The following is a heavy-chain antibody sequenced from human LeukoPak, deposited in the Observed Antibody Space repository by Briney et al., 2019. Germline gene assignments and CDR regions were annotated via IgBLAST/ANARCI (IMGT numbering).Heavy chain of an antibody. D-gene: IGHD1-1*01. J-gene: IGHJ6*03. Sequence: GRSLRLSRAASGFTFSSYGMHWVRQAPGKGLEWVAVIWYDGINKYYADSVKGRFTISRDNSKNTLYLQMNSLRAEDTAVYYCAKYRFSTTGTTNYYYYMDVWGKGTTVTVSS. CDR1: GFTFSSYG. CDR3: AKYRFSTTGTTNYYYYMDV. CDR2: IWYDGINK. V-gene: IGHV3-33*06.